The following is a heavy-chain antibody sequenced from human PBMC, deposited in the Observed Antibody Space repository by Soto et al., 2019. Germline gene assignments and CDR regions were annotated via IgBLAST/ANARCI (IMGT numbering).Heavy chain of an antibody. CDR1: GFTFSTYA. J-gene: IGHJ6*02. V-gene: IGHV3-30-3*01. CDR2: ISYDVNKK. CDR3: ARGLEAYYYYGMDV. D-gene: IGHD1-1*01. Sequence: GGSLRLSCAASGFTFSTYAVHWVRQAPGKGLEWVAVISYDVNKKYYADSVKGRFTISRGNSKNMLYLLMDSLRAEDTAVYYCARGLEAYYYYGMDVWGQGTTVTVSS.